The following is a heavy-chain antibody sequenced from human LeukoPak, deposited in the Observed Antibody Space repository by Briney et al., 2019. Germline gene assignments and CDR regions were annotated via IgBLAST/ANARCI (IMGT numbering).Heavy chain of an antibody. CDR3: AREGGARQHPFDY. V-gene: IGHV4-59*12. CDR2: IYYSGST. CDR1: GGSISSYY. D-gene: IGHD3-10*01. J-gene: IGHJ4*02. Sequence: SETLSLTCTVSGGSISSYYWSWIRQPPGKGLEWIGYIYYSGSTNYNPSLKSRVTISVDTSKNQFSLKLSSVTAADTAVYYCAREGGARQHPFDYWGQGTLVTVSS.